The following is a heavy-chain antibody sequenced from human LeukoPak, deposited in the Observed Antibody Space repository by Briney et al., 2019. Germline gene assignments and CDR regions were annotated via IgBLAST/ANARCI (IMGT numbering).Heavy chain of an antibody. CDR1: GFTFSTYS. CDR2: ISSSSSTI. Sequence: PGGSLRLSCAASGFTFSTYSMNWVRQAPGKGLEWVSYISSSSSTIYYADSVKGRFTISRDNSKNTLYLQMNSLRAEDTAVYYCAKDHSTIFGVVTSEDYFDYWGQGTLVTVSS. D-gene: IGHD3-3*01. V-gene: IGHV3-48*01. J-gene: IGHJ4*02. CDR3: AKDHSTIFGVVTSEDYFDY.